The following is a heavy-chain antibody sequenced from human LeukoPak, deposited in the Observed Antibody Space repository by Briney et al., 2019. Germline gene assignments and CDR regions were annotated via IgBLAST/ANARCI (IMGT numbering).Heavy chain of an antibody. V-gene: IGHV4-59*01. Sequence: SETLSLTCTVSGGSISSYYWSWIRQPPGKGLEWIGYIYYSGSTNYNPSLKSRVTISVDTSKNQFSLKLSSVTAADTAVYYCARGSPTYYDFWSGYRGAFDIWGQGTMVTVSS. D-gene: IGHD3-3*01. J-gene: IGHJ3*02. CDR1: GGSISSYY. CDR2: IYYSGST. CDR3: ARGSPTYYDFWSGYRGAFDI.